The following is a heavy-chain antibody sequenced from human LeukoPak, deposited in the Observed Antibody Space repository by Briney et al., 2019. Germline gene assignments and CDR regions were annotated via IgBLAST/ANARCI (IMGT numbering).Heavy chain of an antibody. J-gene: IGHJ4*02. D-gene: IGHD6-13*01. CDR2: ISGGST. CDR3: AKDRGSSSWYYFDY. V-gene: IGHV3-23*01. CDR1: GFTFSSYA. Sequence: QTGGSLRLSCAASGFTFSSYAMSWVRQAPGKGLEWVSAISGGSTYYADSVKGRFTISRDNSKNTLYLQMNSLRAEDTAVYYCAKDRGSSSWYYFDYWGQGTLVTVSS.